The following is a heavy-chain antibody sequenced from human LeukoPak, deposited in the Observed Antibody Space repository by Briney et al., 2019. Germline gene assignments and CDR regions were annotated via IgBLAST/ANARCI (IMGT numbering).Heavy chain of an antibody. Sequence: GGSLRLSCAASGFTFSNAWMSWVRQAPGKGLEWVGRIKSKTDGWTTDYAAPVKGRFTISRDDSKNTLYLQMNSLKTEDTAVYYCTTDAHIVVVVAATGIDPWGQGTLVTVSS. V-gene: IGHV3-15*01. CDR2: IKSKTDGWTT. D-gene: IGHD2-15*01. CDR3: TTDAHIVVVVAATGIDP. J-gene: IGHJ5*02. CDR1: GFTFSNAW.